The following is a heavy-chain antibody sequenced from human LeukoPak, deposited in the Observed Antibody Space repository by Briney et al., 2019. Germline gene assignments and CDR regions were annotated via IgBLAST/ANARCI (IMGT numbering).Heavy chain of an antibody. CDR2: ISSGGNIM. V-gene: IGHV3-11*01. Sequence: GGSLRLSCAASGLRFSDYYVSWIRQAPGKGLQWVSYISSGGNIMHYADSVKGRFTSSRDNAKNSGYLEMNSLGAEDTAVYYCATNLIGAGEYFQQWGQGTLVTVSS. CDR1: GLRFSDYY. J-gene: IGHJ1*01. CDR3: ATNLIGAGEYFQQ. D-gene: IGHD2/OR15-2a*01.